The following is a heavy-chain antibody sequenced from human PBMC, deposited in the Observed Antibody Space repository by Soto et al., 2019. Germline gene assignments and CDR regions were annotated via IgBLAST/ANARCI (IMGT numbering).Heavy chain of an antibody. CDR1: GYTFTKYT. J-gene: IGHJ5*02. CDR3: ARDATLHFDFWKKWNWFDL. D-gene: IGHD3-3*01. V-gene: IGHV1-3*01. Sequence: GASVKVSCKTSGYTFTKYTIHWVRQAPGQRLEWMGWLNAGNGNTEYSQKFQGRVTITRDTSASTAYMELSSLRSEDSGVYYCARDATLHFDFWKKWNWFDLWGQGTLVTVSS. CDR2: LNAGNGNT.